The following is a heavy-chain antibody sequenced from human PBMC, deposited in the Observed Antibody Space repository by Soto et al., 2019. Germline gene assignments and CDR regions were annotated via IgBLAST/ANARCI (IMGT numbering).Heavy chain of an antibody. CDR1: GFTFDDYA. D-gene: IGHD2-15*01. Sequence: GGSLRLSCAASGFTFDDYAMHWVRQAPGKGLEWVSGISWNSGSIGYADSVKGRFTISRDNAKNSLYLQMNSLRAEDTALYYCAKDLSDGTGYCSGGSCYDAFDIWGQGTMVTVSS. CDR2: ISWNSGSI. J-gene: IGHJ3*02. CDR3: AKDLSDGTGYCSGGSCYDAFDI. V-gene: IGHV3-9*01.